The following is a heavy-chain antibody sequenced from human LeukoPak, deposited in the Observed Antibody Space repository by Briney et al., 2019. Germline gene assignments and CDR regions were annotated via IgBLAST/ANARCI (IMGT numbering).Heavy chain of an antibody. CDR3: ARLRRRGDIYFDY. V-gene: IGHV4-59*08. CDR1: CGSISSYY. Sequence: SETLSLTCTVSCGSISSYYWSWIRQPPGKGLEWIGYIYYSGSTNYNPSLKSRVTISVDTSKNQFSLKLSSVTAADTAVYYCARLRRRGDIYFDYWGQGTLVTVSS. D-gene: IGHD2-21*02. CDR2: IYYSGST. J-gene: IGHJ4*02.